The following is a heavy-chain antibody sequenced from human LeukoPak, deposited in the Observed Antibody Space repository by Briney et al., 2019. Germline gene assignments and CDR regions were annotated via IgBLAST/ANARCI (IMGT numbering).Heavy chain of an antibody. J-gene: IGHJ2*01. Sequence: PSETLSLTCTVSGGSISSSGCYWGWVRQPPGKGLEWIGSIYYSGSTWYNPSLKSRVTISVDTSKKQFSLKLTSMTAADTAVFYCARGPTNDYGGKDLDLWGRGTLVTVSS. CDR1: GGSISSSGCY. D-gene: IGHD4-23*01. CDR2: IYYSGST. V-gene: IGHV4-39*07. CDR3: ARGPTNDYGGKDLDL.